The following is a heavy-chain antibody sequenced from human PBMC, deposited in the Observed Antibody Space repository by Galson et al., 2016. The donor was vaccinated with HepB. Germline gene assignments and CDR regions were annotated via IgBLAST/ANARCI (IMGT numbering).Heavy chain of an antibody. D-gene: IGHD3-3*01. J-gene: IGHJ4*01. CDR3: ARARGEWLFISHFDL. V-gene: IGHV4-31*03. CDR1: GDSVNTGAYF. Sequence: TLSLTCSVSGDSVNTGAYFWNWIRQVPGKGLEWIGFIFFTGSAHYNPSLRSRLNISLDTSKNHFSLILNSVTAADTAVYYCARARGEWLFISHFDLWGHGILVTVSS. CDR2: IFFTGSA.